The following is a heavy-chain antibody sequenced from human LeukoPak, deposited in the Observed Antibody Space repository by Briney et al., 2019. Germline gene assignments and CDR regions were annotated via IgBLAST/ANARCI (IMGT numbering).Heavy chain of an antibody. CDR1: AGSISSYY. CDR3: ARSSHSSSWDY. J-gene: IGHJ4*02. D-gene: IGHD6-13*01. CDR2: IYYSGST. V-gene: IGHV4-59*08. Sequence: SETLSLTCTVSAGSISSYYWSWIRQPPGKGLEWIGYIYYSGSTNYNPSLKSRVTISVDTSKNQFSLKLSSVTAADTAVYYCARSSHSSSWDYWGQGTLVTVSS.